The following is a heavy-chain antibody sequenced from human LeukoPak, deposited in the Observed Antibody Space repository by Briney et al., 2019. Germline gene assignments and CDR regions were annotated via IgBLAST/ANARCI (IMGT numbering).Heavy chain of an antibody. CDR1: GYTFTSYD. D-gene: IGHD7-27*01. CDR3: AREDWGN. V-gene: IGHV7-4-1*02. Sequence: GASVKVSCKSSGYTFTSYDMNWVRQAPGQGPEWMGWISTNTGNPTYVQGFTGRFVFSLDTSVSTAYLQISSLKAEDTAVYYCAREDWGNWGQGTLVTVSS. CDR2: ISTNTGNP. J-gene: IGHJ4*02.